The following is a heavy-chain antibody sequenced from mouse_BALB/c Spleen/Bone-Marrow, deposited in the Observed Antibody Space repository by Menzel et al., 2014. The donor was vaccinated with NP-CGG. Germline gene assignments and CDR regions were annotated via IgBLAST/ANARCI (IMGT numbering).Heavy chain of an antibody. V-gene: IGHV1-69*02. J-gene: IGHJ2*01. CDR2: IDPSDSXT. CDR1: GYTLTSYW. Sequence: QVQLKQSGAELVKPGDSVKLSCKASGYTLTSYWMHWVKQRPGQGLEWIGEIDPSDSXTNYNQKFKGKATLTVDKSSSTAYMHLSSVTSEDSAFYYCARREYYGSSYLYFDYWRQGTTLTVSS. D-gene: IGHD1-1*01. CDR3: ARREYYGSSYLYFDY.